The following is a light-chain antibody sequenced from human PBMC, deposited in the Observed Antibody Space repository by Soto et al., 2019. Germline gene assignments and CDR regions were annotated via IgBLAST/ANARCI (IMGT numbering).Light chain of an antibody. Sequence: EIVLTQSPATLSLSPGERATLSCRASPSVSNYVAWYQQKPGQAPRLLIYDASNRATGIPARFSGSGSGPDFTLTISSLEPEDFALYYCQQRSNWGWTFGQGTKVEIK. J-gene: IGKJ1*01. CDR1: PSVSNY. CDR2: DAS. CDR3: QQRSNWGWT. V-gene: IGKV3-11*01.